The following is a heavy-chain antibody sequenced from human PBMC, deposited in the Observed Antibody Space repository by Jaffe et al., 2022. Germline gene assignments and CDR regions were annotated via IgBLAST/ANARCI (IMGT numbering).Heavy chain of an antibody. CDR2: IRYDGSNK. V-gene: IGHV3-30*02. Sequence: QVQLVESGGGVVQPGGSLRLSCAASGFTFSSYGMHWVRQAPGKGLEWVAFIRYDGSNKYYADSVKGRFTISRDNSKNTLYLQMNSLRAEDTAVYYCAKDKANPYYYDSSGLLNWGQGTMVTVSS. D-gene: IGHD3-22*01. J-gene: IGHJ3*01. CDR1: GFTFSSYG. CDR3: AKDKANPYYYDSSGLLN.